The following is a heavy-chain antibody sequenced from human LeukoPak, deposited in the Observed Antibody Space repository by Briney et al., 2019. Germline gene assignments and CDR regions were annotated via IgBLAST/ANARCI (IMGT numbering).Heavy chain of an antibody. CDR2: INHSGST. Sequence: SETLSLTCAVYGGSFSGYYWNWIRQPPGKGLEWIGEINHSGSTNYNPSLKSRVTISVDRSKNQFSLKLSSVTAADTAVYYCARGPSGYSDYWGQGTLVTVSS. CDR1: GGSFSGYY. D-gene: IGHD5-12*01. V-gene: IGHV4-34*01. J-gene: IGHJ4*02. CDR3: ARGPSGYSDY.